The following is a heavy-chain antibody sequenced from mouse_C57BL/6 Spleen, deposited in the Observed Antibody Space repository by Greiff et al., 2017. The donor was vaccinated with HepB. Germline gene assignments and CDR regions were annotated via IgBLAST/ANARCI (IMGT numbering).Heavy chain of an antibody. CDR3: ARRSPWFAY. J-gene: IGHJ3*01. CDR1: GYTFTDYN. CDR2: INPNNGGT. V-gene: IGHV1-18*01. Sequence: EVQVVESGPELVKPGASVKIPCKASGYTFTDYNMDWVKQSHGKSLEWIGDINPNNGGTIYNQKFKGKATLTVDKSSSTAYMELRSLTSEDTAVYYCARRSPWFAYWGQGTLVTVSA.